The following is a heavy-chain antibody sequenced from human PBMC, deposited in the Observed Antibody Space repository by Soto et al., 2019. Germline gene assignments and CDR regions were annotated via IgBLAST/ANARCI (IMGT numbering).Heavy chain of an antibody. CDR3: ATQEVGGSYVYTFDP. CDR2: IYYSGST. J-gene: IGHJ5*02. CDR1: GGSITSSSYY. Sequence: QLHLRESGPGLVKPSETLSLTCTVSGGSITSSSYYWGWIRQPPGKGLEWIGSIYYSGSTYYNPSLKSRGTISVDTSNNHFSLKLSSVTAADTAVYYCATQEVGGSYVYTFDPWGQGTLVNVSS. D-gene: IGHD1-26*01. V-gene: IGHV4-39*02.